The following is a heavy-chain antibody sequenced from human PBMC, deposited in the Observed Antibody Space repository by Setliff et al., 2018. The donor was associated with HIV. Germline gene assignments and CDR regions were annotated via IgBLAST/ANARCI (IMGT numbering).Heavy chain of an antibody. CDR1: GFTFDDYG. CDR3: ERSGGSCYSPGCYYYAMDV. CDR2: INWNGGST. Sequence: PGESLKISCAASGFTFDDYGMSWVRQAPGKGLEWVSGINWNGGSTGYADSVKGRFTISRDNAKNSLYLQMRSMRAEDAALYYCERSGGSCYSPGCYYYAMDVWGQGTTVTVSS. D-gene: IGHD2-15*01. J-gene: IGHJ6*02. V-gene: IGHV3-20*04.